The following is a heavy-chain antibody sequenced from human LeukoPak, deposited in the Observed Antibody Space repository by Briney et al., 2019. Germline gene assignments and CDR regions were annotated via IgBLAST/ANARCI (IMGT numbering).Heavy chain of an antibody. D-gene: IGHD5-12*01. Sequence: SETLSLTCNVSGVSTSSSYWSWIRQPPGKGLEWIGEINHSGSTNYNPSLKSRVTISVDTSKNQFSLKLSSVTAADTAVYYCARHPVATIEVYFDYWGQGTLVTVSS. J-gene: IGHJ4*02. CDR3: ARHPVATIEVYFDY. CDR2: INHSGST. CDR1: GVSTSSSY. V-gene: IGHV4-34*01.